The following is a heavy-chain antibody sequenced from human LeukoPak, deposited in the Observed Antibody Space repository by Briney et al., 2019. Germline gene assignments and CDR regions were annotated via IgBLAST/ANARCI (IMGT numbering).Heavy chain of an antibody. J-gene: IGHJ4*02. CDR1: GYTFTGYY. CDR2: INPNSGGT. V-gene: IGHV1-2*02. D-gene: IGHD3-3*01. Sequence: GASVKVSCKTSGYTFTGYYMHWVRQAPGQGLEWMGWINPNSGGTNYAQKFQGRVTMTRDTSISTAYMELSRLRSDDTAVYYCARQPSYDFWSGYSTYYFDYWGQGTLVTVSS. CDR3: ARQPSYDFWSGYSTYYFDY.